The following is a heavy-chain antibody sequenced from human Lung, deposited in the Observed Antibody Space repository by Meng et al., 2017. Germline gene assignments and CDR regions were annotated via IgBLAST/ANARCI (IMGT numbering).Heavy chain of an antibody. CDR3: ARGQKGYFDL. CDR2: IYNSGST. V-gene: IGHV4-30-4*01. Sequence: QVHLQESGPGLVKSSQTLSLTCTVSGGSISSSNYYWSWIRQPPGKGLEWSGHIYNSGSTYYNPSLKSRITISVDTSKNQFSLKLSSVTAADTAVYYCARGQKGYFDLWGRGTLVTVSS. CDR1: GGSISSSNYY. J-gene: IGHJ2*01.